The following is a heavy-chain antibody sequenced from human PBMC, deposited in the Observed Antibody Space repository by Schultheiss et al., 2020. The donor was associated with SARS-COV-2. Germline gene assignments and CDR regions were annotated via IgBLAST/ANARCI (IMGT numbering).Heavy chain of an antibody. Sequence: GGSLRLSCTASGFTFGDYAMSWFRQAPGKGLEWVGFIRSKAYGGTTEYAASVKGRFTISRDDSKNSLYLQMNSLKIEDTAVYYCARDSGSSGNSAFDIWGQGTMDTVSS. CDR1: GFTFGDYA. J-gene: IGHJ3*02. CDR2: IRSKAYGGTT. V-gene: IGHV3-49*03. CDR3: ARDSGSSGNSAFDI. D-gene: IGHD4-23*01.